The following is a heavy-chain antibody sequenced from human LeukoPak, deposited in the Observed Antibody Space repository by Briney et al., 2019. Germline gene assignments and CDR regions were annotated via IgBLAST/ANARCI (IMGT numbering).Heavy chain of an antibody. CDR3: ARKPRGPYSGYDWGLVLNWFDP. CDR2: IYYSGST. V-gene: IGHV4-39*01. CDR1: GGSISSSSYY. D-gene: IGHD5-12*01. J-gene: IGHJ5*02. Sequence: SETLSLTCTVSGGSISSSSYYWGWIRQPPGKGLEWIGSIYYSGSTYYNSSLKSRVTISVDTSKNQFSLKLSSVTAADTAVYYCARKPRGPYSGYDWGLVLNWFDPWGQGTLVTVSP.